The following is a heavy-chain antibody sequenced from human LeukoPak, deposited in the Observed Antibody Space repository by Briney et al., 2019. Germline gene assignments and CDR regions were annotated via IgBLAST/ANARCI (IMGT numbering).Heavy chain of an antibody. CDR2: IIPILGIA. CDR3: ARENTYYYDSSGYYGPDY. Sequence: GGPVNVSCKASGGTFSSYAISWVRQAPGQGLEWMGRIIPILGIANYAQKFQGRVTITADKSTSTAYMELSSLRSEDTAVYYCARENTYYYDSSGYYGPDYWGQGTLVTVSS. D-gene: IGHD3-22*01. J-gene: IGHJ4*02. CDR1: GGTFSSYA. V-gene: IGHV1-69*04.